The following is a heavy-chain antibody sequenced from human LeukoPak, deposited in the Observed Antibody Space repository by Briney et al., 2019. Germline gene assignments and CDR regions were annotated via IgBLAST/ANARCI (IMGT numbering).Heavy chain of an antibody. D-gene: IGHD5-18*01. Sequence: GGSLRLSCAASGFTLSTNCMTWVRQAPGKGLEWVSTIYSGGTTYYADSVMGRFTISRHNSRNTLYLQMNSLRAEDTAVYYCARVDTVMAYYFDLWGQGTLVTVSS. CDR3: ARVDTVMAYYFDL. CDR1: GFTLSTNC. V-gene: IGHV3-53*04. J-gene: IGHJ4*02. CDR2: IYSGGTT.